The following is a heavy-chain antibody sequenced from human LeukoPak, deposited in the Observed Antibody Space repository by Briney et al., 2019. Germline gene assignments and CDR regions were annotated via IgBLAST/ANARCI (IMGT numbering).Heavy chain of an antibody. D-gene: IGHD6-6*01. CDR2: IDNGGST. Sequence: PGGSLRLSCAASGFTVSNNYMSWVRQAPGKGLEWVSVIDNGGSTYYADSVKGRFTISRDNSNNAVYLQMNSLRADDTAVYYCARDGSARSLANWGQGTLVSVS. J-gene: IGHJ4*02. V-gene: IGHV3-53*01. CDR1: GFTVSNNY. CDR3: ARDGSARSLAN.